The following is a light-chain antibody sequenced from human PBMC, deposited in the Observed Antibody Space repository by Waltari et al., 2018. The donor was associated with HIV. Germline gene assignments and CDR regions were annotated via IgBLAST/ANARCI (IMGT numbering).Light chain of an antibody. CDR2: VGTGGIVG. CDR1: SAYSNYK. Sequence: QPVLTQPPSASASLGASVTLTCTLSSAYSNYKVDWFQQRPGKGPRFVMRVGTGGIVGSKGDGIPDRFSVLGSGLNRYLISNNSQEEDESDYYCGADHGRGSNFVFGGGTKLTVL. CDR3: GADHGRGSNFV. J-gene: IGLJ2*01. V-gene: IGLV9-49*01.